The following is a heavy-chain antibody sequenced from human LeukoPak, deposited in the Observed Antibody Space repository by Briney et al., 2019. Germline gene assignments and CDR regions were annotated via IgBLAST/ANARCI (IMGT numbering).Heavy chain of an antibody. CDR3: ARDGPPSGYMDV. Sequence: ASVKVSCKASGYTFVSSGIIWVRQAPGQGLEWMGWIGGYNGHTNYAPKLQGRVTLTTDRSTSTAYMEMKNLASDDTAVYCARDGPPSGYMDVWGEGTTVTVSS. J-gene: IGHJ6*03. CDR2: IGGYNGHT. CDR1: GYTFVSSG. V-gene: IGHV1-18*01.